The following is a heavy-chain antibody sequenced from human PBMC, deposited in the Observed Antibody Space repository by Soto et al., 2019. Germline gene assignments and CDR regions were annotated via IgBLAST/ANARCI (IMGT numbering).Heavy chain of an antibody. V-gene: IGHV3-43*01. CDR1: GFTFDDYT. CDR2: ISWDGGST. CDR3: AKDLNYVSPDLTYYYYYYRMDV. D-gene: IGHD1-7*01. Sequence: PGGSLRLSCAASGFTFDDYTMHWVRQAPGKGLEWVSLISWDGGSTYYADSVKGRFTISRDNSKNSLYLQMNSLRTEDTALYYCAKDLNYVSPDLTYYYYYYRMDVWGQGTTVTVSS. J-gene: IGHJ6*02.